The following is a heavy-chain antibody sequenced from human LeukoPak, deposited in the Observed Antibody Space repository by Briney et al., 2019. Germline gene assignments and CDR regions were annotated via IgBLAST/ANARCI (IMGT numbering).Heavy chain of an antibody. J-gene: IGHJ4*02. CDR3: AKGRGYSSGWHDY. V-gene: IGHV3-20*01. CDR2: INWNGGIT. CDR1: GFTFDDYG. D-gene: IGHD6-19*01. Sequence: GSLRLSCAASGFTFDDYGMSWVRQAPGKGLEWVSGINWNGGITAYADSVKGRFTISRDNSKNTLYLQMNSLRAEDTAVYHCAKGRGYSSGWHDYWGQGTLVTVSS.